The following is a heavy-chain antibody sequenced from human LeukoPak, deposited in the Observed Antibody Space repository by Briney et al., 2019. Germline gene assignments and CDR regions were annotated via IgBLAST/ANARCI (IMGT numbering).Heavy chain of an antibody. CDR1: GFTFSDYY. CDR2: ISNDSVDK. D-gene: IGHD3-3*01. CDR3: ARRDWVSGAVRAFDI. J-gene: IGHJ3*02. V-gene: IGHV3-11*04. Sequence: GGSLRLSCVGSGFTFSDYYMSWLRQVPGKGLEWVSYISNDSVDKYYVDSVRGRFTISRDNAKKSMYLQMSGLRVEDTAVYYCARRDWVSGAVRAFDIWGQGTMVTVSS.